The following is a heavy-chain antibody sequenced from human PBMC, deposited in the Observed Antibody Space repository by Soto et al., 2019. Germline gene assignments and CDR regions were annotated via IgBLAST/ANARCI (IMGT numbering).Heavy chain of an antibody. CDR3: ARDLGPYCTNGVCYSYYYGMDV. J-gene: IGHJ6*02. D-gene: IGHD2-8*01. V-gene: IGHV1-46*01. CDR2: INPSGGST. Sequence: QVQLVQSGAAVKKPGASVKVSCKAAGYTFTSYYMHWVRQAPGQGLEWMGIINPSGGSTSYAQKFQGRVTMTRDTSTSTVYMELSSLRSEDTAVYYCARDLGPYCTNGVCYSYYYGMDVWGQGTTVTVSS. CDR1: GYTFTSYY.